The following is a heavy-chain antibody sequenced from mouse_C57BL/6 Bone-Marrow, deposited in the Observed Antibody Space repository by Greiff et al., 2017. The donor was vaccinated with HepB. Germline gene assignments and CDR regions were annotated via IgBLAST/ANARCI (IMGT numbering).Heavy chain of an antibody. Sequence: QVQLKESGPGLVQPSQSLSITCTVSGFSLTSYGVHWVRQSPGKGLEWLGVIWSGGSTDYNAAFISRLSISKDNSKSQVFFKMNSLQADDTAIYYCARNDDYSYYYAMDYWGQGTSVTVSS. CDR3: ARNDDYSYYYAMDY. CDR1: GFSLTSYG. CDR2: IWSGGST. D-gene: IGHD2-3*01. J-gene: IGHJ4*01. V-gene: IGHV2-2*01.